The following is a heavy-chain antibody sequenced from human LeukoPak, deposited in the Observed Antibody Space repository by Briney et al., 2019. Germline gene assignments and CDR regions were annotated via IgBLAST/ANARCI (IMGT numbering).Heavy chain of an antibody. CDR2: ISGSGGGT. CDR3: AKAYGSGSNGVYHCDY. V-gene: IGHV3-23*01. J-gene: IGHJ4*02. CDR1: GFTFSNYA. Sequence: GGSLSLSYAASGFTFSNYAMTWVRRAPGKGLEGVSVISGSGGGTYYADLAKGRFPISRDNSKNTLYLQMHSLRVEDTAAYYCAKAYGSGSNGVYHCDYWGQGTLVTVSS. D-gene: IGHD3-10*01.